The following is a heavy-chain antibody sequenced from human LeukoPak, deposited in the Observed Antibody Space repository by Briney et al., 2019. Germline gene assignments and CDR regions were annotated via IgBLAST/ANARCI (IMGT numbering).Heavy chain of an antibody. V-gene: IGHV3-23*01. CDR2: ISGSGGST. CDR1: GFTFSSYA. Sequence: GGSLRLSCAASGFTFSSYAMSWVRQAPGKGLEWVSAISGSGGSTYYADSVKGRFTISRDNSKNTLYLQMNSLRAEDTAVYYCALPPYYYDSSVGDIWAKGQWSPSLQ. J-gene: IGHJ3*02. D-gene: IGHD3-22*01. CDR3: ALPPYYYDSSVGDI.